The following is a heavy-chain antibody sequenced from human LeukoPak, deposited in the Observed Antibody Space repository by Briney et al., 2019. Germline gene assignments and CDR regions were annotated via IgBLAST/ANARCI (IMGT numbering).Heavy chain of an antibody. J-gene: IGHJ4*02. V-gene: IGHV3-53*01. CDR2: IYSGGST. CDR1: GFTSSTYA. CDR3: ATTYSSSWDFDY. Sequence: PGGSLRLSCAASGFTSSTYAMSWVRQAPGKGLEWVSVIYSGGSTYYADSVKGRFTISRDNSKNTLYLQMNSLRAEDTAVYYCATTYSSSWDFDYWGQGTLVTVSS. D-gene: IGHD6-13*01.